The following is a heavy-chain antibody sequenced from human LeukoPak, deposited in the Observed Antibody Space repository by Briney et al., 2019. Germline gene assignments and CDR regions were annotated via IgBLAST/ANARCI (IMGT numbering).Heavy chain of an antibody. CDR3: ARGRPNYDILTGYVGY. J-gene: IGHJ4*02. V-gene: IGHV4-34*01. Sequence: SETLSLTCAVYGGSFSGYYWSWIRQPPGKGLEWIGEINHSGSTNYNPSLKSRVTISVDTSKNQFSLKLSSVTTADTAVYYCARGRPNYDILTGYVGYWGQGTLVTVSS. CDR1: GGSFSGYY. CDR2: INHSGST. D-gene: IGHD3-9*01.